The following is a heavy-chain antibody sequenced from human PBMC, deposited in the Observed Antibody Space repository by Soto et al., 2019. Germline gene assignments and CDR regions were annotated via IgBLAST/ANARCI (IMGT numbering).Heavy chain of an antibody. J-gene: IGHJ5*02. V-gene: IGHV1-18*01. CDR3: ARDRPRWFGEGSWFDP. D-gene: IGHD3-10*01. Sequence: QVQLVQSGAEVKKPGASVKVSCKASGYTFTSYGISWVRQAPGQGLEWMGWISAYNGNTNYAQKVQGRVTMTTDTSTSTAYMELRSLRSDDTPVYYCARDRPRWFGEGSWFDPWGQGTLVTVSS. CDR1: GYTFTSYG. CDR2: ISAYNGNT.